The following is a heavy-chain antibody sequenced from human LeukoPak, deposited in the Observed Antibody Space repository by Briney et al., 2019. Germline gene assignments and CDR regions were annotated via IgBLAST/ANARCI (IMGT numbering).Heavy chain of an antibody. J-gene: IGHJ3*02. CDR2: INPNTGGT. D-gene: IGHD3-3*01. V-gene: IGHV1-2*02. CDR3: ARAGVTGAFDI. Sequence: ASVKVSCKASGYTFTGYFVHWVRQSPGQELQWMGWINPNTGGTNYAQKFQGRVTMARDTSISTAYMELSRLRSDDTAVYYCARAGVTGAFDIWGQGTMVTVSS. CDR1: GYTFTGYF.